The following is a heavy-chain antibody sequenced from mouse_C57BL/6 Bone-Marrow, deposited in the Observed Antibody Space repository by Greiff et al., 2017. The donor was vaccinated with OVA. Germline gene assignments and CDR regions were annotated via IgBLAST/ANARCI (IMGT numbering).Heavy chain of an antibody. CDR2: IDPSDSDT. V-gene: IGHV1-52*01. CDR1: GYTFTSYW. Sequence: QVQLQQPGAELVRPGSSVKLSCKASGYTFTSYWMRWVKQRPIQGLEWIGNIDPSDSDTHYNQKFKDKATLTVDKSSSTAYMQLSSLTSEDSAVYYCGRRSGYFDVWGTGTTVTVSS. J-gene: IGHJ1*03. CDR3: GRRSGYFDV.